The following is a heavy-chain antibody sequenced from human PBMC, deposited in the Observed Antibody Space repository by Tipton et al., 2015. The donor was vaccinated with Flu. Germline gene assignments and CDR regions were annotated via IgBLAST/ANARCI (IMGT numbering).Heavy chain of an antibody. Sequence: TLSLTCSVSGGPITSSSYYWGWIRQPPGRPLEWVGSIYYTGYRYDNPSLKSRVTISVDTSKNQLSLRLGSVTAADTAVYYCARSDYYVSDHYWGQGTLVTVSS. CDR2: IYYTGYR. D-gene: IGHD3-10*01. J-gene: IGHJ4*02. V-gene: IGHV4-39*07. CDR1: GGPITSSSYY. CDR3: ARSDYYVSDHY.